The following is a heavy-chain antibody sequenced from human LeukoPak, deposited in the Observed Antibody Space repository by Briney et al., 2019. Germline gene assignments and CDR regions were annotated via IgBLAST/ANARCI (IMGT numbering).Heavy chain of an antibody. Sequence: GGSLRLSCAASGFTFNPFNMNWVRQAPGKGLEWVSSITSGGDYIYYADSVKGRFTPSRDNAKNSLSLQLNSLRVEDTAVYYCARGHYDVLAASYKWTPDYWGQGTLVTVSS. CDR2: ITSGGDYI. V-gene: IGHV3-21*01. J-gene: IGHJ4*02. D-gene: IGHD3-9*01. CDR3: ARGHYDVLAASYKWTPDY. CDR1: GFTFNPFN.